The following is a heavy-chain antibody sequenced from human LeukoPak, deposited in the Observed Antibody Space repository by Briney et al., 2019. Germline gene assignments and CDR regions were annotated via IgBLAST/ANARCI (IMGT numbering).Heavy chain of an antibody. CDR3: AKGAEEGVVITSVYYYYMDV. D-gene: IGHD3-22*01. CDR1: GITFSNYN. V-gene: IGHV3-21*04. Sequence: PGGSLRLSCAAPGITFSNYNMNWVRQAPGKGLEWISSITSSSSYTFYADSVKGRFTISRDNAKNSLYLQMNSLRAEDTAVYYCAKGAEEGVVITSVYYYYMDVWGKGTTVTISS. J-gene: IGHJ6*03. CDR2: ITSSSSYT.